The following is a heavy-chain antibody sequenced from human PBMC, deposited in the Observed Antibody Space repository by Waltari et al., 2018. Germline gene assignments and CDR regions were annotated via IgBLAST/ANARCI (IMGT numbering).Heavy chain of an antibody. CDR3: ARALTTPNDY. CDR1: GFSFSTFG. J-gene: IGHJ4*02. Sequence: EVQLVESGGGLVKPGGSLRLSCTASGFSFSTFGMSWVRQAPGKGLEWVSTITDSGAYTYYADSMKCRFTISRDNTKNSLYLHMSSLRAEDTAVYYCARALTTPNDYWGQGTLVTVSS. V-gene: IGHV3-21*03. CDR2: ITDSGAYT. D-gene: IGHD4-17*01.